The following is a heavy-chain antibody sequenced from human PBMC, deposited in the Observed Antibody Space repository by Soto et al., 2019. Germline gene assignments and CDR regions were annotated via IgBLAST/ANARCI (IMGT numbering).Heavy chain of an antibody. CDR2: MNPNSGNT. Sequence: ASVKVSCKASGYTFTSYDINWVRQATGQGLEWMGWMNPNSGNTGYAQKFQGRVTMTRNTSISTAYMELSSLRSEDTAVYYCARDDPNPSGYDYDGPHDYWGQGTLVTVSS. V-gene: IGHV1-8*01. D-gene: IGHD5-12*01. CDR3: ARDDPNPSGYDYDGPHDY. CDR1: GYTFTSYD. J-gene: IGHJ4*02.